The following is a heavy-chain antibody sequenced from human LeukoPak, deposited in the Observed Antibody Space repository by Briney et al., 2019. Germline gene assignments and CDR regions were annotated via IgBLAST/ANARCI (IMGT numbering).Heavy chain of an antibody. CDR3: ARALTVTHVGVWFDP. Sequence: PSETLSLTCTVSGGSMSSYYWSWIRQPPGKGLEWIAYIYYSGSTNYNPSLKSRVTMSVDTSKNQFSLKLSSVTAADTAVYYCARALTVTHVGVWFDPWGQGTLVTVSS. J-gene: IGHJ5*02. D-gene: IGHD4-17*01. CDR2: IYYSGST. V-gene: IGHV4-59*01. CDR1: GGSMSSYY.